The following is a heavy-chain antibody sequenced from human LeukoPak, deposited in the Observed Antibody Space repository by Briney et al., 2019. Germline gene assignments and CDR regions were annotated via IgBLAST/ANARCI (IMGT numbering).Heavy chain of an antibody. V-gene: IGHV3-23*01. CDR2: ISGSGGST. Sequence: QPGGSLRLSCAASGFTFSSYAMSWVRQAPGKGLEWVSAISGSGGSTYYADSVKGRFTISRDNSKNTLYLQMNSLRAEDTAVYYCVRYDCRTASCYMFESWGQGTLVTVSS. CDR3: VRYDCRTASCYMFES. J-gene: IGHJ4*02. CDR1: GFTFSSYA. D-gene: IGHD2-2*01.